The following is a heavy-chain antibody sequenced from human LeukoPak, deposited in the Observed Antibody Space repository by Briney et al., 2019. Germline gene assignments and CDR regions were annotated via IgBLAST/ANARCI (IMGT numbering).Heavy chain of an antibody. CDR2: INHSGST. CDR3: ARVRESRRYSSSRYKTGHDAFDI. Sequence: SETLSLTCAVYGGSFSGYYWSWIRQPPGKGLEWIGEINHSGSTNYNPSLKSRVTISVDTSKKQFSLKLSSVTAADTAVYYCARVRESRRYSSSRYKTGHDAFDIWGQGTMVTVSS. D-gene: IGHD6-13*01. CDR1: GGSFSGYY. V-gene: IGHV4-34*01. J-gene: IGHJ3*02.